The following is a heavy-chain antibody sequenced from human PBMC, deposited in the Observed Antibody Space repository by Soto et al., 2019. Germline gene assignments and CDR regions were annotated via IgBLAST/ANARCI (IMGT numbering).Heavy chain of an antibody. V-gene: IGHV1-58*02. J-gene: IGHJ4*02. CDR2: IVVGSGNT. D-gene: IGHD5-12*01. CDR3: AADGPSGYDSQY. Sequence: ASVKVSCKASGFTFTSSAMQWVRQARGQRLEWIGWIVVGSGNTNYAQKFQERVTITRDMSASTAYMELSSLRSEDTAVYYCAADGPSGYDSQYWGQGTLVTVSS. CDR1: GFTFTSSA.